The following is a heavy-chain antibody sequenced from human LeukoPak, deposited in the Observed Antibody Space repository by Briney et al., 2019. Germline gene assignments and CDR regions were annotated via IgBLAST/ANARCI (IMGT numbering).Heavy chain of an antibody. CDR3: ASISMIGSLTPR. CDR2: ISYNSDYI. D-gene: IGHD3-22*01. V-gene: IGHV3-21*01. J-gene: IGHJ4*02. Sequence: GGSLRLSCAASGFTFSTSSMNWVRQAPENGLEWVSSISYNSDYIFYADSVKGRFTISRDNAKNSLYLHMNSLRAEDTAVYYCASISMIGSLTPRWGQGTLVTVSS. CDR1: GFTFSTSS.